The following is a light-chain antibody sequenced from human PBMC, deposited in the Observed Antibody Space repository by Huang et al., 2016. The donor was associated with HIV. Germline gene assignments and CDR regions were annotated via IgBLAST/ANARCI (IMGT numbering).Light chain of an antibody. CDR3: QQYDNWPYT. CDR1: QSVSTN. V-gene: IGKV3-15*01. Sequence: EIVMTQSPVTLSVSPGERTTLSCRASQSVSTNLAWFQPKPGQAPRLLIYGASTRTLGIPARFSGSGSGTDFTLTISSLQSEDFAVFYCQQYDNWPYTFGQGTKLEIK. CDR2: GAS. J-gene: IGKJ2*01.